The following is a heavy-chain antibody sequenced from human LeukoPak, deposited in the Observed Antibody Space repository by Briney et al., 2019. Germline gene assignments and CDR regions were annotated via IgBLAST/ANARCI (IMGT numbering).Heavy chain of an antibody. CDR2: IYYSGST. D-gene: IGHD3-10*01. CDR3: ARIGDPLGSYYFTELDY. Sequence: SETLSLTCTVSGGSISSGGYYWSWIRQHPGKGLEWIGYIYYSGSTYYNPSLKSRITISVDTSKNQFSLKLSSVTAADTAVYYCARIGDPLGSYYFTELDYWGQGTLVTVSS. V-gene: IGHV4-31*03. CDR1: GGSISSGGYY. J-gene: IGHJ4*02.